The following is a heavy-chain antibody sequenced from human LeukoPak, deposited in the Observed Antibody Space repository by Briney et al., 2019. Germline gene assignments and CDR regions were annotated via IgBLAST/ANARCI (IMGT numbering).Heavy chain of an antibody. CDR3: AVGRKWEPTRRFDY. V-gene: IGHV4-59*01. CDR1: GGSISNYY. D-gene: IGHD1-26*01. J-gene: IGHJ4*02. CDR2: IYYSGST. Sequence: SETLSLTCTVSGGSISNYYWSWIRQPPGKGLEWIGYIYYSGSTNYNPSLKSRVTISVDTSKNQFSLKLSSVTAADTAVYYCAVGRKWEPTRRFDYWGQGTLVTVSS.